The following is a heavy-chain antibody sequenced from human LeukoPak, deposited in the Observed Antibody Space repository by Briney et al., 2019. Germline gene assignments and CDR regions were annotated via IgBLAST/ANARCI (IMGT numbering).Heavy chain of an antibody. J-gene: IGHJ6*04. Sequence: GRSLRLSCTVSGYTFGDYALTWFRQAPGKGLEWVGFIRTKTYAEATEYAASAKGRFTFSRDDSNSIAHLQMNSLKTEDTAVYYCSRGLRFPDVWGKGTTVTVSS. CDR1: GYTFGDYA. CDR2: IRTKTYAEAT. V-gene: IGHV3-49*03. D-gene: IGHD3-3*01. CDR3: SRGLRFPDV.